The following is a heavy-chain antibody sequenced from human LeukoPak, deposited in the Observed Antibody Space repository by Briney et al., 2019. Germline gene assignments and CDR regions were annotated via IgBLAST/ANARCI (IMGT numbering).Heavy chain of an antibody. Sequence: SETLSLTCTVSGGSISSYFWSWIRQPAGKGLEWCGRIYTSGSTNYNPSLKSRVTMSVDTSKNQFSLKLSSVTAADTAVYYCAREPSSGYYNPRFLSYMDVWGKGTTVTVSS. J-gene: IGHJ6*03. V-gene: IGHV4-4*07. D-gene: IGHD3-22*01. CDR3: AREPSSGYYNPRFLSYMDV. CDR1: GGSISSYF. CDR2: IYTSGST.